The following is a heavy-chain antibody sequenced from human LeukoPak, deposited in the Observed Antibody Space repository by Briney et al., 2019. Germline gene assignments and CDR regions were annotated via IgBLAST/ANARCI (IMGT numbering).Heavy chain of an antibody. CDR1: GFTFSSYG. Sequence: PGGSLRLSCAASGFTFSSYGMHWVRQAPGKGLEWVAVIWYDGSNKYYADSVKGRFTISRDNSKNTLYLQMNSLRAEDTAVYYCARRKMATIGYYFDYWGQGTLVTVSS. V-gene: IGHV3-33*01. D-gene: IGHD5-24*01. CDR2: IWYDGSNK. J-gene: IGHJ4*02. CDR3: ARRKMATIGYYFDY.